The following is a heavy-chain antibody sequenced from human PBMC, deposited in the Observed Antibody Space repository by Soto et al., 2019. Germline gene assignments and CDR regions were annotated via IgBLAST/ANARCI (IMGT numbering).Heavy chain of an antibody. CDR3: ARDDNLQGNAFDV. J-gene: IGHJ3*01. CDR2: IWIDGNNK. Sequence: QVQLVESGGGVVQPARSLRLSCAASGFSVRTSGMHWVRQAPGKGLEWVALIWIDGNNKVYADSVKGRFTISNDNSQNTIYLQMDSLRGEDTALYYCARDDNLQGNAFDVWGQGTMVTVSS. D-gene: IGHD3-10*01. V-gene: IGHV3-33*01. CDR1: GFSVRTSG.